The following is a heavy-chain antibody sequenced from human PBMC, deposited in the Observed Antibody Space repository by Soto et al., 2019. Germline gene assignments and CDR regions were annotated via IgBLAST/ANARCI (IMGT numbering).Heavy chain of an antibody. V-gene: IGHV1-18*01. Sequence: QVQLVQSGAEVKKPGASVKVSCKASGYTFTSYGISWVRQAPGQGLAWMGWISAYNGNTNYAQKLQGRVTMTTDTSTSTAYMEMRSLRSDDTAVSYSASAGRGPIAAADTHYYYYGMDVWCHGATVTVFS. CDR1: GYTFTSYG. J-gene: IGHJ6*02. D-gene: IGHD6-13*01. CDR2: ISAYNGNT. CDR3: ASAGRGPIAAADTHYYYYGMDV.